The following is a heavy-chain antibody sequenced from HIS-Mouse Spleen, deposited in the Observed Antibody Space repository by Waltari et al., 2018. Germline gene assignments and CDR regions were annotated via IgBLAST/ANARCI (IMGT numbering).Heavy chain of an antibody. D-gene: IGHD6-13*01. V-gene: IGHV4-39*07. J-gene: IGHJ2*01. CDR1: GGSISSSSYY. Sequence: QLQLQESGPGLVKPSETLSLTCTVSGGSISSSSYYWGWIRQPPGTGLEWIGSIYYSGSTYYNPSLKSRVTISVDTSKNQFSLKLSAVTAADTAVYYCAREIPYSSSLYDWYFDLWGRGTLVTVSS. CDR2: IYYSGST. CDR3: AREIPYSSSLYDWYFDL.